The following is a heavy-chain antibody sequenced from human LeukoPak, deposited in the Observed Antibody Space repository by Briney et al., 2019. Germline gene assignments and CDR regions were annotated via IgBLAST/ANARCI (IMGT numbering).Heavy chain of an antibody. D-gene: IGHD3-22*01. CDR3: ARGAYDSSVYLPAG. V-gene: IGHV3-21*01. CDR1: GFTFSSYS. CDR2: ISSSSSYI. Sequence: GGSLRLSCAASGFTFSSYSMNWVRQAPGKGLEWVSSISSSSSYIYYADSVKGRFTISRDNAKNSLYLQMNSLRAEDAAVYYWARGAYDSSVYLPAGWGKGTLVTVS. J-gene: IGHJ4*02.